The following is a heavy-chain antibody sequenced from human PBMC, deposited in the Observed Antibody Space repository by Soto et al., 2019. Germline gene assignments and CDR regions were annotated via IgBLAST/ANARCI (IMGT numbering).Heavy chain of an antibody. CDR1: GDSISSSNW. CDR3: ARLPATYDYGGSGSEFDY. CDR2: IYHRGTT. J-gene: IGHJ4*02. V-gene: IGHV4-4*02. D-gene: IGHD3-22*01. Sequence: PSETLSLTCAVSGDSISSSNWWTWVRQTPGKGLEWIGEIYHRGTTNYHPSLKSRVTLSVDKSKNHFSLRLTSVTAADTAVYYCARLPATYDYGGSGSEFDYWGQGTLVTVSS.